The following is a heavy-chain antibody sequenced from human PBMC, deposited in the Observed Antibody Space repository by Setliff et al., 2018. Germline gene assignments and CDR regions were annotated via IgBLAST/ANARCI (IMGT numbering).Heavy chain of an antibody. CDR1: GGTFSDYH. Sequence: TSETLSLTCAAYGGTFSDYHWTWIRQSPEKGLEWIGEINHRGSTNYNPPLKSRVTISIDTSRDQFSLKLISMIAADTAVYYCARGRNIAARLLDSWGQGTLVTVSS. V-gene: IGHV4-34*01. D-gene: IGHD6-6*01. CDR3: ARGRNIAARLLDS. J-gene: IGHJ4*02. CDR2: INHRGST.